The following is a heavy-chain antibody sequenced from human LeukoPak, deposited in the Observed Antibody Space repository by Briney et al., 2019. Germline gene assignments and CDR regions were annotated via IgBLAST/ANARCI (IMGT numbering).Heavy chain of an antibody. D-gene: IGHD6-19*01. V-gene: IGHV1-46*01. J-gene: IGHJ6*02. Sequence: ALVKVSCKASGYTFTSYYMHWVRQAPGQGLEWMGIINPSGGSTSYAQKFQGRVTMTRDTSTSTVYMELSSLRSEDTAVYYCARDLGIAVAGTPLYYYYGMDVWGQGTTVTVSS. CDR1: GYTFTSYY. CDR2: INPSGGST. CDR3: ARDLGIAVAGTPLYYYYGMDV.